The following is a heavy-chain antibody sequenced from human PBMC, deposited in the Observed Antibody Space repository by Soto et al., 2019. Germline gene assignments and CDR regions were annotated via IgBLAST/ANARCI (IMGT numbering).Heavy chain of an antibody. J-gene: IGHJ4*02. D-gene: IGHD3-9*01. CDR2: ISAYNGNT. V-gene: IGHV1-18*01. CDR1: GYTFTSYG. Sequence: ASVKVSCKASGYTFTSYGISWVRQAPGQGLEWMGWISAYNGNTNYAQKLQGRVTMTTDTSTSTAYMELRSLRSDDTAVYYCARAHYYDILTGLDYWGQGTLVTVSS. CDR3: ARAHYYDILTGLDY.